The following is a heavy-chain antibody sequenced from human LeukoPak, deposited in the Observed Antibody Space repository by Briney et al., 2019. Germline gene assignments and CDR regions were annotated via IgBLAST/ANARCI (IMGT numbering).Heavy chain of an antibody. V-gene: IGHV3-11*01. CDR2: ISSSGSTI. J-gene: IGHJ4*02. CDR3: ARDFSSSAFDY. D-gene: IGHD3-3*01. CDR1: GFTFSDYY. Sequence: GGPLRLSCAASGFTFSDYYMSWIRQAPGKGLEWVSYISSSGSTIYYADSVKGRFTISRDNAKNSLYLQMNSLRAEDTAVYYCARDFSSSAFDYWGQGTLVTVSS.